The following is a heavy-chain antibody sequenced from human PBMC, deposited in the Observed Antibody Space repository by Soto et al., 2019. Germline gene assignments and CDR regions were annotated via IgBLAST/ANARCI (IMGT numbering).Heavy chain of an antibody. J-gene: IGHJ4*01. CDR2: IYNSGSI. CDR1: SGSISRSNW. Sequence: QVQLQESGPGLVKPSETLSLTCAVSSGSISRSNWWNWVRQPPGKGLEWIGEIYNSGSISYSPSFSSRITMSVDKSKNKFSLTLSSVTDADTAVYYCARRACRIPTLYDYWGQGTQVTVSS. D-gene: IGHD2-2*01. V-gene: IGHV4-4*02. CDR3: ARRACRIPTLYDY.